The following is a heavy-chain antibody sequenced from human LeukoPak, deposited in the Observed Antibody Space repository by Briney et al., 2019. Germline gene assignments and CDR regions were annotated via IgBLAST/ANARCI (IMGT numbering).Heavy chain of an antibody. D-gene: IGHD5-18*01. CDR1: GFTFSSYA. Sequence: GGSLRLSCAASGFTFSSYAMSWVRQAPGKGLEWVSAISGSGGSTYYADSVKGRFTISRDNAKNSLYLQMNSLRAEDTAVYYCARGGLGLWFCDNWGQGALVTVSS. CDR3: ARGGLGLWFCDN. V-gene: IGHV3-23*01. J-gene: IGHJ4*02. CDR2: ISGSGGST.